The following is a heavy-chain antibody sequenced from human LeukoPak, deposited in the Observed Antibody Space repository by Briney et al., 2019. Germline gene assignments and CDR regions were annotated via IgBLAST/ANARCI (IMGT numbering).Heavy chain of an antibody. Sequence: GGSLRLSCAASGFTFSSDWMHWVRQDPGKGLVWVSHINSDGSITTYADSVKGRFTISRDNAKNTLYLQMNSLRAEDTAVYYCATEKVGYCSGANCQNWFDPWGQGTLVTVSS. CDR1: GFTFSSDW. J-gene: IGHJ5*02. D-gene: IGHD2-15*01. V-gene: IGHV3-74*01. CDR3: ATEKVGYCSGANCQNWFDP. CDR2: INSDGSIT.